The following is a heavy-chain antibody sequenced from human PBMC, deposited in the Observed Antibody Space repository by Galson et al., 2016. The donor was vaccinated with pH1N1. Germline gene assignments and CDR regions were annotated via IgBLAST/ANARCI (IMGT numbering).Heavy chain of an antibody. CDR2: IRYGGSDT. V-gene: IGHV3-30*02. D-gene: IGHD4-17*01. CDR3: AKDSGDYNGRFDY. J-gene: IGHJ4*02. Sequence: SLRLSCAASGFSFIASGMHWVRQTPGKGLQWVAFIRYGGSDTYYVDSVKGRFTISRDNSKKRVYLQMNSLRAEDTAVYYCAKDSGDYNGRFDYWGQGTLVSVSS. CDR1: GFSFIASG.